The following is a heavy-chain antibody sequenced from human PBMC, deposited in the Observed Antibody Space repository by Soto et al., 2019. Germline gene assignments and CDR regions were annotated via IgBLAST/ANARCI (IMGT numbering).Heavy chain of an antibody. CDR2: VYYSGST. D-gene: IGHD3-9*01. CDR3: VRDYLLTGFDT. CDR1: NGSIGTYY. J-gene: IGHJ5*02. Sequence: SETLSLTCTVSNGSIGTYYWTWVRQPPGKGLEWIGYVYYSGSTNYNPSLKSRVGMSIDTSKNQFSLELKSVTAADTATYFCVRDYLLTGFDTWGQGTLVTVS. V-gene: IGHV4-59*01.